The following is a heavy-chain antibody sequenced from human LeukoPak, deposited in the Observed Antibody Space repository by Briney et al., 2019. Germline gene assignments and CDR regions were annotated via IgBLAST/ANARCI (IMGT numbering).Heavy chain of an antibody. CDR3: ATTSIVGFDY. CDR2: ISSSGSTT. J-gene: IGHJ4*02. CDR1: GFTFSSYE. D-gene: IGHD1-26*01. Sequence: GGSLRLSCAASGFTFSSYEMKWVRQDPGKGLEWVSYISSSGSTTQYADSVKGRFTISRDNAKNSLYLQMNSLRAEDTAVYYCATTSIVGFDYWGQGTLVTVSS. V-gene: IGHV3-48*03.